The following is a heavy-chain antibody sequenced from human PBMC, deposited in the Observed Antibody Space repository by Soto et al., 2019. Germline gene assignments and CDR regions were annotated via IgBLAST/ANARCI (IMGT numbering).Heavy chain of an antibody. Sequence: GGSLRLSCAASGFTLSSYAMHWVRQAPGKGLEWVAVISYDGSNKYYADSVKGRFTISRDNSKNTLYLQMNSLRAEDTAVYYCARELVVVAANGEYYYGMDVWGQGTTVTV. D-gene: IGHD2-15*01. CDR3: ARELVVVAANGEYYYGMDV. CDR2: ISYDGSNK. CDR1: GFTLSSYA. J-gene: IGHJ6*02. V-gene: IGHV3-30-3*01.